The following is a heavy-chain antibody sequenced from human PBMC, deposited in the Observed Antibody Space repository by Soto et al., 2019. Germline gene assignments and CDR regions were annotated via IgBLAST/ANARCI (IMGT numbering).Heavy chain of an antibody. V-gene: IGHV5-51*01. J-gene: IGHJ4*02. CDR2: IYPGDSDT. D-gene: IGHD2-21*02. Sequence: GESLKISCKGSGYSFTSYWIGWVRQMPGKGLEWMGIIYPGDSDTRYSPSFQGQVTISADKSISTAYLQWSSLKASDTAMYYCARQRGLAYCGGDCYADYWGRGTLVTVSS. CDR1: GYSFTSYW. CDR3: ARQRGLAYCGGDCYADY.